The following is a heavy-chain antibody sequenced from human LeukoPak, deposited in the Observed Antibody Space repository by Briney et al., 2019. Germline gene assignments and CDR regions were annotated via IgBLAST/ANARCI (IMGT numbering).Heavy chain of an antibody. V-gene: IGHV3-7*01. J-gene: IGHJ4*02. CDR2: IKQDGSEK. CDR3: TRGGVRGVLLPVDY. Sequence: SGGSLRLSCAASGFTFSSYWMSWVRQAPGKGLEWVANIKQDGSEKYYVDSVKGRFTISRDNAKNSLYLQMNYLRADDTAIYYCTRGGVRGVLLPVDYWGQGTLVTVSS. D-gene: IGHD3-10*01. CDR1: GFTFSSYW.